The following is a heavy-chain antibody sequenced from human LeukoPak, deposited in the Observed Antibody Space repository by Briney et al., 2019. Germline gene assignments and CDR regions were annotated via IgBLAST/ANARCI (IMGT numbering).Heavy chain of an antibody. CDR1: GGSISSYY. V-gene: IGHV4-4*07. Sequence: PSETLSLTCTVSGGSISSYYWSWIRQPAGKGLECIGHIYTSGSTNYNPSLRSRVTMSVDTSKNQFSLKLSSVTAADTAVYYCASHSSSWPQLDGWAAFDIWGQGTMVTVSS. J-gene: IGHJ3*02. CDR3: ASHSSSWPQLDGWAAFDI. D-gene: IGHD6-13*01. CDR2: IYTSGST.